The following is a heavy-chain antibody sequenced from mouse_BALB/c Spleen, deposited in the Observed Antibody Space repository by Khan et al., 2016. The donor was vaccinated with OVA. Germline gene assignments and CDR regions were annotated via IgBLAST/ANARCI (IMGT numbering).Heavy chain of an antibody. D-gene: IGHD1-1*01. V-gene: IGHV1-9*01. CDR1: GYTFSSYW. J-gene: IGHJ3*01. Sequence: QVQLKQSGAELMKPGASVKISCKATGYTFSSYWIEWVKQRPGHGLEWIGEILPGSNSTNYNERFKGKATITADTSSNTAYMQLNSLTSENSAIYFCARGYYYGSTSWFGYWGQGTLVTVSA. CDR3: ARGYYYGSTSWFGY. CDR2: ILPGSNST.